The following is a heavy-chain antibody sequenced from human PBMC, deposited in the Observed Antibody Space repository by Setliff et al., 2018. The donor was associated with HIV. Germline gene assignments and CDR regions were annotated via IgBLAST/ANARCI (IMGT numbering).Heavy chain of an antibody. CDR1: GFTFNGYA. CDR3: AKDGDYSNWDYDAFDI. J-gene: IGHJ3*02. CDR2: ISSSSSSI. D-gene: IGHD1-7*01. Sequence: PGGSLRLSCVGSGFTFNGYAMNWVRQAPGKGLEWVSYISSSSSSIYYVDSVKGRVTISRDNSKNTVDLQMNSLRAEDTAVYYCAKDGDYSNWDYDAFDIWGQGTMVTVSS. V-gene: IGHV3-NL1*01.